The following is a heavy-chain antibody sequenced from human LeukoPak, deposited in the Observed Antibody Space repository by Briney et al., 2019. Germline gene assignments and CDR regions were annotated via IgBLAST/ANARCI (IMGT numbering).Heavy chain of an antibody. CDR3: AREVVAKRRAFDI. V-gene: IGHV3-53*04. J-gene: IGHJ3*02. D-gene: IGHD3-22*01. CDR2: ICSDDST. CDR1: GFTSSSNY. Sequence: GGSLRLSCAASGFTSSSNYMRWVRQAPGKGLEWVSVICSDDSTYYADSVKGRFTISRHTSKKTLYLQMNSLRAEDTAVYYCAREVVAKRRAFDIWGQGTVVTVSP.